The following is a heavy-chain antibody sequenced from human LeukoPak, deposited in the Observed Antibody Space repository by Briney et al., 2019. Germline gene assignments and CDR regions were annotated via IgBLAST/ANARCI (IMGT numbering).Heavy chain of an antibody. CDR1: GYSFTTYW. Sequence: GESLKISCKGSGYSFTTYWIAWVRQMPGKGLEWMGIIYPRDSDIRYSPSFQGQVTISADKSISTAYLQWSSLKASDTAMYYCARHSSGWYGEFDYWGQGTLVTVSS. D-gene: IGHD6-19*01. CDR3: ARHSSGWYGEFDY. V-gene: IGHV5-51*01. CDR2: IYPRDSDI. J-gene: IGHJ4*02.